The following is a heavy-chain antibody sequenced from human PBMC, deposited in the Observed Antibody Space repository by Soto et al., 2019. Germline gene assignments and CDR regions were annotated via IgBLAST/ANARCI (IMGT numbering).Heavy chain of an antibody. Sequence: QVQLQESGPGLVKASETLSLSCTVSGHSISADYWSWIRQPAGKRLEWIGRVDASGNTNYNPSLNSPVTMSVDTSKNQFFLKVRSVTAADTAMYFCARDVGGSVVPHWFDPWGQGALVTVSS. CDR1: GHSISADY. CDR3: ARDVGGSVVPHWFDP. V-gene: IGHV4-4*07. D-gene: IGHD3-22*01. CDR2: VDASGNT. J-gene: IGHJ5*02.